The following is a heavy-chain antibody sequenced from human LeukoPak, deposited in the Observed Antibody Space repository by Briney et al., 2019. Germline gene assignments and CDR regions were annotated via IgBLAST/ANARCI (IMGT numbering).Heavy chain of an antibody. CDR2: ISGSGGST. CDR3: AKALQDSSGWYWGPNLIAFDY. D-gene: IGHD6-19*01. CDR1: GFTFSSYA. J-gene: IGHJ4*02. V-gene: IGHV3-23*01. Sequence: PGGSLRLSCAASGFTFSSYAMSWVRQAPGKGPEWVSAISGSGGSTYYADSVKGRSTISRDNSKNTLYLQMNSLRAEDTAVSYCAKALQDSSGWYWGPNLIAFDYWGQGTLVTVSS.